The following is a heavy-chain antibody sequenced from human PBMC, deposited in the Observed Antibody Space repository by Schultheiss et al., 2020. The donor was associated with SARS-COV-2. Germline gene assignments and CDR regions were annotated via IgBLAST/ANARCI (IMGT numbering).Heavy chain of an antibody. V-gene: IGHV3-23*01. CDR1: GFTFSSYA. CDR2: ISGSGGST. CDR3: AKPEIVVVPAALSYYFDY. D-gene: IGHD2-2*01. J-gene: IGHJ4*02. Sequence: GGSLRLSCAASGFTFSSYAMSWVRQAPGKGLEWVSAISGSGGSTYYADSVKGRFTISRDNSKNTLYLQMNSLRAEDTAVYYCAKPEIVVVPAALSYYFDYWGQGTLVTVSS.